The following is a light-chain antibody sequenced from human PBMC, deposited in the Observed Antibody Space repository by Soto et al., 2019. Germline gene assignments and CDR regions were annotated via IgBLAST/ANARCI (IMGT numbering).Light chain of an antibody. V-gene: IGKV1-33*01. CDR1: QDIKNY. CDR2: DAS. CDR3: QQYENLPLT. J-gene: IGKJ4*01. Sequence: DTQMTQSPSSLSASVGDRVTITCQASQDIKNYLNWYLQKPRKAPKLLIYDASNLARGVPSRFSGSGAGTEYSLTISSLQPEDNGTYYCQQYENLPLTFGGGTKVDIK.